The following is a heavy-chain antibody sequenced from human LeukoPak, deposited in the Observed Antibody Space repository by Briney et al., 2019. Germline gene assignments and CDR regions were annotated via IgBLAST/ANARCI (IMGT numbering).Heavy chain of an antibody. Sequence: SETLSLTCAVSGYSISSGYYWGWIRQPPGKGLEWIGSIYHSGSTYYNPSLKSRVTISVDTSKNQFSLKLSSVTAADTAVYYCARDWTSGWYFDYWGQGTLVTVSS. V-gene: IGHV4-38-2*02. CDR1: GYSISSGYY. J-gene: IGHJ4*02. CDR3: ARDWTSGWYFDY. D-gene: IGHD6-19*01. CDR2: IYHSGST.